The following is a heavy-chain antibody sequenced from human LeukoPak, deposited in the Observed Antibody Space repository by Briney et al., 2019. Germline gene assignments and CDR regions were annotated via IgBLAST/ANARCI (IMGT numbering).Heavy chain of an antibody. CDR2: IVVGSGNT. CDR1: GFTFTSSA. J-gene: IGHJ3*02. CDR3: AAVPSGDAFDI. Sequence: ASVTVSCTASGFTFTSSAMQWVRQARGQRLEWIGWIVVGSGNTNYAQKFQERVTITRDMSTSTAYMELSSLRSEDTAVYYCAAVPSGDAFDIWGQGTMVTVSS. D-gene: IGHD1-14*01. V-gene: IGHV1-58*02.